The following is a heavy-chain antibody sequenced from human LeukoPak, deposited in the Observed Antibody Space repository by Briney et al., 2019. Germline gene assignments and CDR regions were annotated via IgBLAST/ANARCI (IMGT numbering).Heavy chain of an antibody. CDR3: ARGPWDTAMLNYYYYMDV. D-gene: IGHD5-18*01. CDR1: GYTFTSYD. CDR2: MNPNSGNT. V-gene: IGHV1-8*01. J-gene: IGHJ6*03. Sequence: GASVKVSCKASGYTFTSYDINWVRQATGQGLEWMGWMNPNSGNTGYAQKFQGRVTMTRNTSISTAHMELSSLRSEDTAVYYCARGPWDTAMLNYYYYMDVWGKGTTVTVSS.